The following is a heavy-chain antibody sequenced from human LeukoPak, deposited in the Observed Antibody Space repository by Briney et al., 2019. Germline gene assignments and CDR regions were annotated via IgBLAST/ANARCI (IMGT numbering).Heavy chain of an antibody. CDR3: VRSHITFYHLPYYFDF. Sequence: RGCLRLSCAASGFTFNDYAMSWVRQAPGKGLEWVSGLSVNGDSTFYADSVRGRFTIARDNSRATLSLQLHSLRAEDTATYYCVRSHITFYHLPYYFDFWRRET. CDR1: GFTFNDYA. V-gene: IGHV3-23*01. CDR2: LSVNGDST. J-gene: IGHJ4*02. D-gene: IGHD2-21*01.